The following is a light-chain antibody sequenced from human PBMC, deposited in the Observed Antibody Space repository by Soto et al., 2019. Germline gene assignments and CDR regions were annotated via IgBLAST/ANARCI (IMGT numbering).Light chain of an antibody. CDR2: KAS. V-gene: IGKV1-5*03. CDR3: QQYNSFWT. CDR1: QSISSW. Sequence: DIQMTQSPSTLSASVGDRVTITCRASQSISSWLAWYQQKPGKAPKLLIYKASSLESGVPSRFSGSGSGTEFTLTISSLQPDDFAPYYCQQYNSFWTFGQGNKVEIX. J-gene: IGKJ1*01.